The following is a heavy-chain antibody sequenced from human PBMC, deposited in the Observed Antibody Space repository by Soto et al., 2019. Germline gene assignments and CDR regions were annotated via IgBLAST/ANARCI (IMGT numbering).Heavy chain of an antibody. CDR1: GFTFDDYA. V-gene: IGHV3-9*01. J-gene: IGHJ3*02. CDR2: ISWNSGSI. Sequence: GGSLRLSCAASGFTFDDYAMHWVRQAPGKGLEWVSGISWNSGSIGYADSVKGRFTISRDNAKNSLYLQMNSLRAEDTALYYCAKGRVVAARDYDAFDIWGQGTMVTVSS. CDR3: AKGRVVAARDYDAFDI. D-gene: IGHD2-15*01.